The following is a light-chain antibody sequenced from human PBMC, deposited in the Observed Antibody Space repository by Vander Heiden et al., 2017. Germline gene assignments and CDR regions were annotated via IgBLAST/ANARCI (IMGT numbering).Light chain of an antibody. CDR3: RQYDDSSLET. Sequence: DIQMTQSPSSLPASAGDRVTITCQASQGISSYLNWYQQKPGKAPKLLIYYASNMGTGVPSRCSRSRSGAESTILIRSLQAEDIATYYCRQYDDSSLETFGQGTKLEIK. V-gene: IGKV1-33*01. J-gene: IGKJ2*01. CDR1: QGISSY. CDR2: YAS.